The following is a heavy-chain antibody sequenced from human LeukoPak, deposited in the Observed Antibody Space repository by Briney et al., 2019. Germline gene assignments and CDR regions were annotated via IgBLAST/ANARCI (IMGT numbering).Heavy chain of an antibody. Sequence: GGSLRLSCAASGFTFSSYGMHWVRQAPGKGLEWVAVISYDGSNKYYADSVKGRFTISRDNSKNTLYLQMNSLRAEDTAVYYCAKDYYDSAIGGYFDSWGQGTLVTVSS. J-gene: IGHJ4*02. D-gene: IGHD3-22*01. CDR2: ISYDGSNK. CDR3: AKDYYDSAIGGYFDS. V-gene: IGHV3-30*18. CDR1: GFTFSSYG.